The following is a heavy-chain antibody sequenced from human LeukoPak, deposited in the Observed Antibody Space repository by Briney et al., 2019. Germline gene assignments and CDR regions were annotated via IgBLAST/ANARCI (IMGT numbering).Heavy chain of an antibody. J-gene: IGHJ4*02. D-gene: IGHD6-13*01. CDR1: GFTFSSYS. Sequence: GGSLRLSCTASGFTFSSYSMNWVRQAPGKGLEWVSSISSSSSYIYYADSVKGRFTISRDNAKNSLYLQMNSLRTEDTAVYFCARDSYSSSRNDYWGQGTLVTVSS. V-gene: IGHV3-21*01. CDR3: ARDSYSSSRNDY. CDR2: ISSSSSYI.